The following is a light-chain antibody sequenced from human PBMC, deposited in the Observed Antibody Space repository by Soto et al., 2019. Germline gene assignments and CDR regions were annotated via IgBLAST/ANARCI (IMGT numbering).Light chain of an antibody. CDR1: SSNIGAGFD. V-gene: IGLV1-40*01. J-gene: IGLJ1*01. Sequence: QSVLTQSPSVSGAPGQRVSISCTGTSSNIGAGFDVHWYQQLPATAPKLLIYGNNNRPSGVPDRFSGSKSGTSASLAITGLKAEDEADYSCPSYDTTLSGGSVFGTGTKLTVL. CDR2: GNN. CDR3: PSYDTTLSGGSV.